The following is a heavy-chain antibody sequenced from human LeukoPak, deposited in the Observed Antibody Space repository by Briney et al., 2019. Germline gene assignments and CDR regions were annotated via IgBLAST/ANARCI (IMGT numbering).Heavy chain of an antibody. CDR1: GFTFSSYG. Sequence: GGSLRLSCAASGFTFSSYGMHWVRQAPGKGLEWVAVIWYDGSNTYYADSVKGRFTISKDNSKNALYLQMNSLRAEDTAIYYCATLLQGDGMDVWGKGTTVTVSS. J-gene: IGHJ6*04. CDR2: IWYDGSNT. D-gene: IGHD4-11*01. V-gene: IGHV3-33*01. CDR3: ATLLQGDGMDV.